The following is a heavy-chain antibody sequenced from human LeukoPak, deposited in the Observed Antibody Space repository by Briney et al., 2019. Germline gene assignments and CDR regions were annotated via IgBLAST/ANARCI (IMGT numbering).Heavy chain of an antibody. V-gene: IGHV3-30*18. CDR3: AKGPRWRKGAFDY. D-gene: IGHD5-24*01. CDR2: ISYDGSTK. CDR1: GFTFSSYG. Sequence: GRSLRLSCAASGFTFSSYGMHWVRQAPGKGLEWVAVISYDGSTKYYADSVKGRFTISRDNSKNTLYLQMDSLRAEDTAVNYCAKGPRWRKGAFDYWGQGTLVTVSS. J-gene: IGHJ4*02.